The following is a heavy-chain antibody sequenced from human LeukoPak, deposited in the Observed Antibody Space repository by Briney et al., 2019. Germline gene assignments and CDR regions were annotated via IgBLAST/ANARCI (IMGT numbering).Heavy chain of an antibody. V-gene: IGHV3-30*03. CDR1: GLIFSTSG. CDR2: ISYDATDK. J-gene: IGHJ4*02. CDR3: TGQTYYFDSGTSFDY. D-gene: IGHD3-10*01. Sequence: GGSLRLSCVASGLIFSTSGMHWVRQAPGRGLEWVASISYDATDKHYADSVKGRFTISRDNAKNTLFLQMNSLTVEDTAFYYCTGQTYYFDSGTSFDYWGEGTLVSVCS.